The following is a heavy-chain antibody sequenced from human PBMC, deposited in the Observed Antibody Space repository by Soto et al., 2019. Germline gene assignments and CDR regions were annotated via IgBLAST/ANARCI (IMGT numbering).Heavy chain of an antibody. V-gene: IGHV4-31*03. Sequence: QVQLQESGPGLVKPSQTLSLTCTVSGCSISSGGHYWSRIRQHPGKGLEWIGYIYHSGYTDYTPSLRSRATISVDTSTNHFSLKLSSVTAADTAVYYCARAVGNSFIGCWGQGAQVTVSS. D-gene: IGHD2-15*01. CDR2: IYHSGYT. CDR1: GCSISSGGHY. CDR3: ARAVGNSFIGC. J-gene: IGHJ4*02.